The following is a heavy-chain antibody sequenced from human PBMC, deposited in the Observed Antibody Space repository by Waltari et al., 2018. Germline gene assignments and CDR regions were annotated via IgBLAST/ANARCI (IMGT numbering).Heavy chain of an antibody. V-gene: IGHV1-2*02. D-gene: IGHD2-15*01. J-gene: IGHJ4*02. Sequence: QVQLVQSGAEVKKPGASVKVSCKASGYTFTGYYMHWVRQAPGQGLEWMGWINPNRGGTNYAQKFQGRVTMTRDTSISTAYMELRRLRSDDTAVYYCARAIYGGRVDYWGQGTLVTVSS. CDR1: GYTFTGYY. CDR3: ARAIYGGRVDY. CDR2: INPNRGGT.